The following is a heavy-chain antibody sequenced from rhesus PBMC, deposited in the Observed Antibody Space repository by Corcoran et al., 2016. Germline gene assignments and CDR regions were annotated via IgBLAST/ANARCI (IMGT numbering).Heavy chain of an antibody. CDR2: IYGSGSST. D-gene: IGHD2-33*01. CDR1: GGSISSFY. Sequence: QLQLQESGPGLVKPSETLSVTCAVSGGSISSFYLSWVRQAPGKGLDWVGYIYGSGSSTNYNPSLKSRVTLSVDTSKNQLSLKLISVTAADTAVYYCASGRIVAGPFSAVWGPGVLVTVSS. J-gene: IGHJ5-1*01. V-gene: IGHV4-169*02. CDR3: ASGRIVAGPFSAV.